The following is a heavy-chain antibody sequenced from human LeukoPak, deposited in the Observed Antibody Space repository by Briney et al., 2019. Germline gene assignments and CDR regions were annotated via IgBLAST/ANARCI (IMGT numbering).Heavy chain of an antibody. CDR3: AREPGIGYAFDI. D-gene: IGHD2/OR15-2a*01. CDR2: IKKDGSET. Sequence: GGSLGLSCVVSGFTFSSSWLIWVGKAPGKGLEWVANIKKDGSETQCVDSVKGRFTISRDNAKNSLYLQMNSLRAEDTAVYYCAREPGIGYAFDIWGHGTVVTVFS. CDR1: GFTFSSSW. V-gene: IGHV3-7*01. J-gene: IGHJ3*02.